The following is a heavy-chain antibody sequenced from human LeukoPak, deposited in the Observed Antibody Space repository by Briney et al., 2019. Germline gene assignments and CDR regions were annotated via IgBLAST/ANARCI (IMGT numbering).Heavy chain of an antibody. Sequence: PGGSRRLSWPASGFTLSSYPMSWVRQAPGKGLGWVSAISGSGGSTYYADSVKGRFTISRDNSKNTLYLQMNSLRVEDTAVYYCAKTPHYYVFWSGYSDWGQGTLVTVSS. D-gene: IGHD3-3*01. CDR2: ISGSGGST. J-gene: IGHJ4*02. CDR3: AKTPHYYVFWSGYSD. V-gene: IGHV3-23*01. CDR1: GFTLSSYP.